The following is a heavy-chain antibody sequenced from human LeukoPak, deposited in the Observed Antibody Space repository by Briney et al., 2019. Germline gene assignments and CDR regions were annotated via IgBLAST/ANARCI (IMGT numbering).Heavy chain of an antibody. J-gene: IGHJ4*02. CDR2: IIPILGIA. D-gene: IGHD3-10*01. CDR3: ARETSGPDY. CDR1: GYTFTSYY. V-gene: IGHV1-69*04. Sequence: SVKVSCKASGYTFTSYYMHWVRQAPGQGLEWMGRIIPILGIANYAQKFQGRVTITADKSTSTAYMELSSLRSEDTAVYYCARETSGPDYWGQGTLVTVSS.